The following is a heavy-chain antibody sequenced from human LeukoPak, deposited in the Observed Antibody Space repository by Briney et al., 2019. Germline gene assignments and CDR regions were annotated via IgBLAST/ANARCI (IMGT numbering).Heavy chain of an antibody. CDR2: IYYSGST. Sequence: SETLSLTCTVSGASFSSYYWNWVRQPPGKGLEGMGYIYYSGSTNYNPSLKSRVTISVDTSKNQFPLNLNSVTAADTAVYYCARWDSGSYFLDYWGQGTLVTVSS. CDR3: ARWDSGSYFLDY. CDR1: GASFSSYY. V-gene: IGHV4-59*01. J-gene: IGHJ4*02. D-gene: IGHD1-26*01.